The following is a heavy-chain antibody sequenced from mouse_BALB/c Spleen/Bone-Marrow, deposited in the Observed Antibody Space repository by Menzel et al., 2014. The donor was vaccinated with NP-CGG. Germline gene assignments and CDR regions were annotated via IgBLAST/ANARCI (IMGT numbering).Heavy chain of an antibody. CDR3: ARRNYYGSHYWYFDV. D-gene: IGHD1-1*01. V-gene: IGHV1-69*02. J-gene: IGHJ1*01. CDR2: IDPSDSDA. CDR1: GYTFTIYW. Sequence: QVQLQQSGAELVKPGASVKLSCKASGYTFTIYWMHWVKQRPGQGLEWIGEIDPSDSDANYNQKFKGKATLTVDKSSTTAYVQLSSLTSEDSAVYYCARRNYYGSHYWYFDVWGAGTTVTVSS.